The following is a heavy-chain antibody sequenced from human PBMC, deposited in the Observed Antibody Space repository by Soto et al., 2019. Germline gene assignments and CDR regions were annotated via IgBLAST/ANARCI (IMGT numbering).Heavy chain of an antibody. V-gene: IGHV3-23*01. Sequence: GGSLRLSCAASGFTFSNYSMSWVRQAPGKGLEWVSAISGSGGSTYYADSVKGRFTISRDNSKNTLYLQMNSLRAEDTAVYYCAKDLGRLTYYYDSSGYYYNSGAEYFQHWGQGTLVTVSS. CDR2: ISGSGGST. J-gene: IGHJ1*01. CDR3: AKDLGRLTYYYDSSGYYYNSGAEYFQH. D-gene: IGHD3-22*01. CDR1: GFTFSNYS.